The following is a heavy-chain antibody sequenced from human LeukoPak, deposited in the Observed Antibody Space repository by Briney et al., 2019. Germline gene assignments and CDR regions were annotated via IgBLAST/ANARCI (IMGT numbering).Heavy chain of an antibody. CDR3: AAYGDNSDFAY. D-gene: IGHD4-23*01. V-gene: IGHV3-74*01. CDR2: IYAHGTNT. Sequence: GGSLRLSCAASGFTLSTYWMHWIRQAPGKGLVWVSNIYAHGTNTTYADSVKGRFTISRDSAKNTVFLQMNSLRAEDTAVYYCAAYGDNSDFAYWGQGTLVTVSS. J-gene: IGHJ4*02. CDR1: GFTLSTYW.